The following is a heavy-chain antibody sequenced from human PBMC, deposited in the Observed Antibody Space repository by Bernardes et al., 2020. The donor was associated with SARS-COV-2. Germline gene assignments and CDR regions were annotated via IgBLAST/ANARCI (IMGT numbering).Heavy chain of an antibody. D-gene: IGHD3-22*01. V-gene: IGHV3-74*01. Sequence: GGSLRLSCTASGFTFSSYWMHWVRQAPGKGLVWVSRISGDGSTTTYADSVKGRFTISRDNARNTLYLQMSSLRDEDTAVYYCARSHRDSSRYAYFYDNWGQGTLVTVSS. J-gene: IGHJ4*02. CDR1: GFTFSSYW. CDR3: ARSHRDSSRYAYFYDN. CDR2: ISGDGSTT.